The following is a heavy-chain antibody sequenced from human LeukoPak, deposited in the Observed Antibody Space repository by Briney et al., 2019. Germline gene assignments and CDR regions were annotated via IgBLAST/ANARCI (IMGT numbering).Heavy chain of an antibody. CDR1: GYTFTGYY. V-gene: IGHV1-2*02. CDR2: INPNSGGT. CDR3: ARHMGQTGYFDY. J-gene: IGHJ4*02. D-gene: IGHD1-26*01. Sequence: ASVKVSCKASGYTFTGYYMHWVRQAPGQGLEWMGWINPNSGGTNYAQKFQGRVTMTRDTSISTAYLELSSLTSDDTAVYYCARHMGQTGYFDYWGQGTLVTVSS.